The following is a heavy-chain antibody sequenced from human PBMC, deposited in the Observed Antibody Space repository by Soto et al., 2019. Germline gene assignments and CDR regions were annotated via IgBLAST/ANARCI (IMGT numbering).Heavy chain of an antibody. J-gene: IGHJ4*02. Sequence: SQRSSCASCGCNFSSYTMQWVHQAKGGGLEWVAVISYGGNNKFYADSVKGRFTISRDSSSQTLYLQMSSLRPDDTAMYYCARDGVSSTDYTWNYGTYFDYWGPGALVTVSS. CDR3: ARDGVSSTDYTWNYGTYFDY. V-gene: IGHV3-30-3*01. CDR1: GCNFSSYT. CDR2: ISYGGNNK. D-gene: IGHD1-1*01.